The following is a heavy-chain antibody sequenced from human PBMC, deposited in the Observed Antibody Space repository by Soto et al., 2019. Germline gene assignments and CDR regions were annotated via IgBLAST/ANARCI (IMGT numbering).Heavy chain of an antibody. CDR3: ARPTDLYYDAMDV. J-gene: IGHJ6*02. V-gene: IGHV1-18*01. CDR2: ISGYNGNT. Sequence: QVQLVQSGADVKKPGASVKVSCKASGYTFTSFGINWVRQAPGQGLEWMGWISGYNGNTNYAQNLQDRVTMTRDTSTSTAYMELRSLRSDDTAVYYCARPTDLYYDAMDVWGQGTTVTVSS. CDR1: GYTFTSFG.